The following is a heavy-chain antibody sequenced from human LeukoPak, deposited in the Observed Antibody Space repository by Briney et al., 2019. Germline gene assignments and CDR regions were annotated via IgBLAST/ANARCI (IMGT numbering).Heavy chain of an antibody. CDR3: ARGLHGEYGMDV. Sequence: GESLKISCKGSGFTFSSYAMSWVRQAPGKGLEWVSAISGTAGDTYYPGSVKGRFTISRENAKNSLYLQMNSLRAGDTAVYYCARGLHGEYGMDVWGQGTTVTVSS. V-gene: IGHV3-13*01. D-gene: IGHD3-10*01. CDR2: ISGTAGDT. CDR1: GFTFSSYA. J-gene: IGHJ6*02.